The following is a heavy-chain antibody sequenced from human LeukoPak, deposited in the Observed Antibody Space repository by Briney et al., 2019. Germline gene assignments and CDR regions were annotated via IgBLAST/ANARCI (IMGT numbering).Heavy chain of an antibody. V-gene: IGHV4-59*01. J-gene: IGHJ4*02. Sequence: SETLSLTCTVSGGSISSYYWSWIRQPPGKGLEWIGYIYYSASTNYNPSLKSRVTISVDTSTNQFSLKLSSVTAADTAVYYCARSRWRLDYWGQGTLVTVSS. CDR3: ARSRWRLDY. D-gene: IGHD5-24*01. CDR2: IYYSAST. CDR1: GGSISSYY.